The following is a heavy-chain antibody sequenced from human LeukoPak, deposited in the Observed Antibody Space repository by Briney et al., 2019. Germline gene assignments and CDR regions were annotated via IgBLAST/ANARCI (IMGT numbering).Heavy chain of an antibody. CDR2: VSHSETT. Sequence: PSETLSLTCTVSGGSISSDNFYWYWIRQPPGKGLEWIGTVSHSETTYYDPSLQSRLTLSVDTSKNHFSLNLQSVTAADTAVYYCTTAFLIWYGGNSAGWFDPWGQGTLVTVSA. D-gene: IGHD4-23*01. CDR1: GGSISSDNFY. V-gene: IGHV4-39*02. CDR3: TTAFLIWYGGNSAGWFDP. J-gene: IGHJ5*02.